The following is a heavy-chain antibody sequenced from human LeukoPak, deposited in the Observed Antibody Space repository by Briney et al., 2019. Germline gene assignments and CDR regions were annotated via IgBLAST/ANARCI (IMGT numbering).Heavy chain of an antibody. D-gene: IGHD2-2*02. CDR3: AKGHYTGLSVTQVFGF. J-gene: IGHJ4*02. CDR2: ISTSGGTA. V-gene: IGHV3-23*01. CDR1: GFTYSSYG. Sequence: HSGGSLRLSCAASGFTYSSYGMTWVRQAPRKGLEWVSTISTSGGTAYYADSVKGRFTISRDNSKNTLFLQMNSLRADDTAVYYCAKGHYTGLSVTQVFGFWGQGTLVTVSS.